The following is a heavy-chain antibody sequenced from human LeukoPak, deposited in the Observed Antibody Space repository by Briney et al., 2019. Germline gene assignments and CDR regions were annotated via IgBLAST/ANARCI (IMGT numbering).Heavy chain of an antibody. V-gene: IGHV1-2*02. CDR1: GYTFTGYY. D-gene: IGHD3-16*01. J-gene: IGHJ4*02. CDR3: ARVRYRLAETYIDY. Sequence: ASVKVSCKASGYTFTGYYLHWVRQAPGQGLEWMGWINPNSGGTNYAQKFQGRVTMTRDTSISTAYMELSRLRSDDTAVYYCARVRYRLAETYIDYWGQGTLVTVSS. CDR2: INPNSGGT.